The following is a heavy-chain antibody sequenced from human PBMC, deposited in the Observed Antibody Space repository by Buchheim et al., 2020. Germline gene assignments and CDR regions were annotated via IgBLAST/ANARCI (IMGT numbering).Heavy chain of an antibody. J-gene: IGHJ4*02. CDR2: IYYSGST. CDR3: ARGDGFGYCSGGSCYSEGDYYFGY. V-gene: IGHV4-59*01. CDR1: GGSISSYY. Sequence: QVQLQESGPGLVKPSETLSLTCTVSGGSISSYYWSWIRQPPGKGLEWIGYIYYSGSTNYNPSLKSRVTISVDTSKNQFSLKLSAVTAADTAVYYCARGDGFGYCSGGSCYSEGDYYFGYWGQGTL. D-gene: IGHD2-15*01.